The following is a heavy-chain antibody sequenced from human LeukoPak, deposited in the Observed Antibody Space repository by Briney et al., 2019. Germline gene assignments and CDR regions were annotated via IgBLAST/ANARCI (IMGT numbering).Heavy chain of an antibody. CDR3: TRAGGLVRGVHYYYYMDV. Sequence: GGSLRLSCAASGFTFSSYGMHWVRQAPGKGLEWVAFIRYDGSDKYYADSVKGRFTISRDNSKNTLSLQMNSLRPEDTAVYCTRAGGLVRGVHYYYYMDVWGKGTTVTISS. J-gene: IGHJ6*03. D-gene: IGHD3-10*01. CDR1: GFTFSSYG. V-gene: IGHV3-30*02. CDR2: IRYDGSDK.